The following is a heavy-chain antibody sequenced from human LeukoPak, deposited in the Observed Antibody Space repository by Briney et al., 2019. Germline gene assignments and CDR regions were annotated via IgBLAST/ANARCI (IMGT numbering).Heavy chain of an antibody. D-gene: IGHD3-10*01. V-gene: IGHV4-59*01. J-gene: IGHJ6*03. CDR3: ARALLWFGEFPPHYMDV. CDR1: GRSTSSYY. CDR2: IYYSGIT. Sequence: PSETLSLTCTVSGRSTSSYYWSWIRQPPGKGLEWIGYIYYSGITNYNPSLKSRVTISVDTSKNQFSLKLSSVTAADTAVYYCARALLWFGEFPPHYMDVWGKGTTVTVSS.